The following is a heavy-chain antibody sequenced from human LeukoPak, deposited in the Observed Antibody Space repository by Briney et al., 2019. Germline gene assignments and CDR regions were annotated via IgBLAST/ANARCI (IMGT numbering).Heavy chain of an antibody. V-gene: IGHV4-39*01. Sequence: SETLSLTCTVSGGSISSSTYYWGWIRQPPGKGLEWIGSFYYSGGTYYNPSLKSRVTISVDTSKNQFSLKLSSVTAADTAVYYCSRHTSHYSDSVGYYAFDIWGQGAMVTVSS. CDR3: SRHTSHYSDSVGYYAFDI. CDR2: FYYSGGT. CDR1: GGSISSSTYY. D-gene: IGHD3-22*01. J-gene: IGHJ3*02.